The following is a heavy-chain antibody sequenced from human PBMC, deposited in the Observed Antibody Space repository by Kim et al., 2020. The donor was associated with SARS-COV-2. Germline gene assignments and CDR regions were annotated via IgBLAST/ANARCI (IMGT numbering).Heavy chain of an antibody. Sequence: PGGSLRLSCAASGFTFSSYWMHWVRQAPGKGLVWVSRINSDGSSTSYADSVKGRFTISRDNAKNTLYLQMNSLRAEDTAVYYCARATRMVRGVNRGMDVWGQGTTVTVSS. CDR1: GFTFSSYW. J-gene: IGHJ6*02. CDR2: INSDGSST. V-gene: IGHV3-74*01. D-gene: IGHD3-10*01. CDR3: ARATRMVRGVNRGMDV.